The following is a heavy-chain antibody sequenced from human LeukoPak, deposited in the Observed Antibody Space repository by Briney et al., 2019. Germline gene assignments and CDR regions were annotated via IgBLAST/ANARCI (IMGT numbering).Heavy chain of an antibody. Sequence: SETLSLTCAVYGGSFSGYYWSWTRQPPGKGLEWIGEINHSGSTNYNPSLKSRVTISVDTSKNQFSLKLSSVTAANTAVYYCARGQFSQYCSSTSCYRGWFDPWGQGTLVTVSS. CDR3: ARGQFSQYCSSTSCYRGWFDP. V-gene: IGHV4-34*01. CDR2: INHSGST. D-gene: IGHD2-2*02. CDR1: GGSFSGYY. J-gene: IGHJ5*02.